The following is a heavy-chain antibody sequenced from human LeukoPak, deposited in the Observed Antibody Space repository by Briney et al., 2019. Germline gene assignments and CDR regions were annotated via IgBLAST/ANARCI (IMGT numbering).Heavy chain of an antibody. J-gene: IGHJ6*03. CDR1: GFTFSSYA. D-gene: IGHD3-10*01. Sequence: GGSLRLSCAASGFTFSSYAMSWVRQAPGKGLEWVSAISGSGGSTYYADSVKGRFTISRDNSKNTLYLRMNSLRAEDTAVYYCAKTELVMNYYYFMDVWGKGTTVTVSS. CDR3: AKTELVMNYYYFMDV. V-gene: IGHV3-23*01. CDR2: ISGSGGST.